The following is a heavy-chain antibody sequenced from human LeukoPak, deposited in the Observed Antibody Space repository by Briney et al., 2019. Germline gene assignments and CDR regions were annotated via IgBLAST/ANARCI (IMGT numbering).Heavy chain of an antibody. D-gene: IGHD6-19*01. Sequence: GGSLRLSCAASGFMFSSYAMGWVRQAPGKGLEWVSGISYSGGGTYYADSVKGRFTISRDNSKNTLSLQMNSLRAEDTAVYYCAKGGSSGWSGSRFDYWGQGTLVTVSS. CDR2: ISYSGGGT. J-gene: IGHJ4*02. CDR1: GFMFSSYA. CDR3: AKGGSSGWSGSRFDY. V-gene: IGHV3-23*01.